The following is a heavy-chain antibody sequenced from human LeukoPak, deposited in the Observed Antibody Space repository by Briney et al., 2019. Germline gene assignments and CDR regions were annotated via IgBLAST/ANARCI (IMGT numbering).Heavy chain of an antibody. CDR2: INHSGST. CDR1: GGSFSGYY. CDR3: ARALSYGDYFDY. Sequence: SETLSLTCAVYGGSFSGYYWSWIRQPPGKGLEWSGEINHSGSTNYNPSLKSRVTISVDTSKNQFSLKLSSVTAADTAVYYCARALSYGDYFDYWGQGTLVTVSS. D-gene: IGHD4-17*01. V-gene: IGHV4-34*01. J-gene: IGHJ4*02.